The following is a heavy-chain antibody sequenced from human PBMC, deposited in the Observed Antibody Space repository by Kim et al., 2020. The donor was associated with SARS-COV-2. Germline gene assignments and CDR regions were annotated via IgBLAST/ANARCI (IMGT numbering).Heavy chain of an antibody. Sequence: AGTGTHYADSVKGRFTISTDISRNTVYLQMNSLRPEDTAVYYGARGGAGDWGQGTLVTVSS. V-gene: IGHV3-23*03. CDR3: ARGGAGD. CDR2: AGTGT. J-gene: IGHJ4*02. D-gene: IGHD7-27*01.